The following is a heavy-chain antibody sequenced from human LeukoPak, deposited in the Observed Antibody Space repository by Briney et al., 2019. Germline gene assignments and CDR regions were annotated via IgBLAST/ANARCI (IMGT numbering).Heavy chain of an antibody. J-gene: IGHJ4*02. V-gene: IGHV3-7*01. CDR3: ARDSGRMVY. CDR1: GFTFSSYW. D-gene: IGHD3-10*01. Sequence: GGSLRLSCVASGFTFSSYWMSWVRRAPGRGLEGVANIKQYGSEKYYVDSVKGRFTISRDNAKNSLSLQMNSLRAEDTAVYYCARDSGRMVYWGQGTLVTVSS. CDR2: IKQYGSEK.